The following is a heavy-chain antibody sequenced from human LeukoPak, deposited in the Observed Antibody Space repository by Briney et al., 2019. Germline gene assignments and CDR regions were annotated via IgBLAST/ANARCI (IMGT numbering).Heavy chain of an antibody. J-gene: IGHJ4*02. CDR2: IYYSGST. V-gene: IGHV4-59*12. Sequence: PSETLSLTCTVSGGSISSYYWSWIRQPPGKGLEWIGYIYYSGSTNYNPSLKSRVTISVDTSKNQFSLKLSSVTAADTAVYYCARGRTRGTNDSSGYYYPFDYWGQGTLVTVSS. D-gene: IGHD3-22*01. CDR1: GGSISSYY. CDR3: ARGRTRGTNDSSGYYYPFDY.